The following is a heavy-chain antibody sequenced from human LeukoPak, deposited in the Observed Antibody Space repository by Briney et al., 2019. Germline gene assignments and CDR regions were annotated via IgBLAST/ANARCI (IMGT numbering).Heavy chain of an antibody. J-gene: IGHJ3*02. V-gene: IGHV4-59*02. CDR1: GGSVSSYY. Sequence: SETLSLTCTVSGGSVSSYYWSWVRQPQGEGLEWIAYVYNSGSTNYNPSLKGRVTISVDRSKNQFSLKMNSVTAADTAVYYCVRDWEGFNFDIWGQGTMVTVSS. CDR3: VRDWEGFNFDI. D-gene: IGHD1-26*01. CDR2: VYNSGST.